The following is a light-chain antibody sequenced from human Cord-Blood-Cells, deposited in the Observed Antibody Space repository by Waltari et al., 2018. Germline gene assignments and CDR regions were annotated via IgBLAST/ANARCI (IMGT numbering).Light chain of an antibody. CDR2: DVS. V-gene: IGLV2-14*01. J-gene: IGLJ1*01. CDR1: RSDVGGYNS. Sequence: QSALTQPAAVSGSPGQSFTISFTGTRSDVGGYNSVSWYQQHPGKAPKLMIYDVSKRPSGVSNRFSGSKSGNTASLTISGLQAEDEADYYCSSYTSSSTFVFGTGTKVTVL. CDR3: SSYTSSSTFV.